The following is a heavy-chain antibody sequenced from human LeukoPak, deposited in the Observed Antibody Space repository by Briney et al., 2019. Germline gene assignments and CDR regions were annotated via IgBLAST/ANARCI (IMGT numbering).Heavy chain of an antibody. CDR3: ARGHRVVVPAVMRYYYYGMDV. CDR2: INHSGST. CDR1: GGSFSGYY. V-gene: IGHV4-34*01. Sequence: PSETLSLTCAVYGGSFSGYYWSWIRQPPGKGLEWIGEINHSGSTNYNPSLKSRVTISVDTSKNQFSLKLSSVTAADTAVYYCARGHRVVVPAVMRYYYYGMDVWGQGTTVTVSS. J-gene: IGHJ6*02. D-gene: IGHD2-2*01.